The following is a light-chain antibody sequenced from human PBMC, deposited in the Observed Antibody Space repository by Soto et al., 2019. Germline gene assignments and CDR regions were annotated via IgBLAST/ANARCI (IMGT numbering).Light chain of an antibody. J-gene: IGKJ4*01. Sequence: EIVLTHSPATLSLSPGDRATLSCRASQSVRSDYFAWYQQKPGQAPRVIIFGISTRAAAIPDRFSGSGSGTDFTLTISRLEPDDFALYYCQQYGNSPLTFGGGTKVDIK. CDR2: GIS. CDR1: QSVRSDY. V-gene: IGKV3-20*01. CDR3: QQYGNSPLT.